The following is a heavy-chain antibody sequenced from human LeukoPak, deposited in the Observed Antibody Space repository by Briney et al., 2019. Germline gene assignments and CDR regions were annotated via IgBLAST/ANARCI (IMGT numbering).Heavy chain of an antibody. Sequence: SETLSLTCTVSGGSISSSSYYWGWIRQPPGKGLEWIGSIYYSGSTYYNPSLKSRVTISVDTSKNQFSLKLSSVTAADTAVYYCARDWKEGVATDLLNFYYYYYYMDVWGKGTTVTVSS. J-gene: IGHJ6*03. CDR2: IYYSGST. CDR1: GGSISSSSYY. V-gene: IGHV4-39*07. CDR3: ARDWKEGVATDLLNFYYYYYYMDV. D-gene: IGHD2-15*01.